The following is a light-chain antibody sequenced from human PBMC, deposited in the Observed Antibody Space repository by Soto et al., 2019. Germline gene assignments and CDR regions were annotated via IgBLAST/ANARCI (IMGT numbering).Light chain of an antibody. CDR3: QQSYSTPFT. Sequence: DIQLTQSPSFLSASVGDRVTITCRASQGISSYLAWYQQKPGKAPKLLIYAASTLQSGVPSRFSGSGSGTDFTLTISSLQPEDFATYSCQQSYSTPFTFGQGTRLEIK. V-gene: IGKV1-39*01. CDR2: AAS. CDR1: QGISSY. J-gene: IGKJ5*01.